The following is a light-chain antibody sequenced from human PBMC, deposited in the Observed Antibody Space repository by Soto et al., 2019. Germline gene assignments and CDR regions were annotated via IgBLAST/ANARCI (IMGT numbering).Light chain of an antibody. CDR2: GAS. CDR1: QSVGSG. CDR3: QQYGSSSIT. V-gene: IGKV3-15*01. Sequence: EIVMTQSPATLSVSPGERATLSCRASQSVGSGLSWYQQKPDQAPRLLIYGASTRATGIPARFSGSGSGTDFTLTISRLEPEDFAVYYCQQYGSSSITFGQGTRLEIK. J-gene: IGKJ5*01.